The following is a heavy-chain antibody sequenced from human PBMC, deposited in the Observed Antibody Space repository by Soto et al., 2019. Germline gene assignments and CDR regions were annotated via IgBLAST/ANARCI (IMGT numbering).Heavy chain of an antibody. CDR1: GGSISSYY. V-gene: IGHV4-59*01. CDR3: VRAYGDYVFDF. J-gene: IGHJ4*02. D-gene: IGHD4-17*01. Sequence: SETLSLTCTVSGGSISSYYWSWIRQPPGKGLEWIGYIYYSGSTNYNPSLKSRVTISVDTSKNQFSLKLSSVTAADTAVYYCVRAYGDYVFDFWGQGTLVTAPQ. CDR2: IYYSGST.